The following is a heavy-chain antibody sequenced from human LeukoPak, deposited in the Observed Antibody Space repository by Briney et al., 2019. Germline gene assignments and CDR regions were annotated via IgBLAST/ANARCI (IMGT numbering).Heavy chain of an antibody. V-gene: IGHV1-24*01. J-gene: IGHJ5*02. CDR1: GYTFTSYA. Sequence: ASVKVSCKASGYTFTSYAMNWVRQAPGKGLEWMGGFDPEDGETIYAQKFQGRVTMTEDTSTDTAYMELSSLRSEDTAVYYCATSASQYGGYQNWFDPWGQGTLVTVSS. CDR3: ATSASQYGGYQNWFDP. D-gene: IGHD5-12*01. CDR2: FDPEDGET.